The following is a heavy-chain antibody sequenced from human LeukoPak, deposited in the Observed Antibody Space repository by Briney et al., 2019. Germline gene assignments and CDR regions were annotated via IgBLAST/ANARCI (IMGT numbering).Heavy chain of an antibody. D-gene: IGHD6-13*01. Sequence: GGSLRRSCAGSGFTCSNYGMQWVRQAPGQGRVGGVDISCGGSNKYYAHSVKGRFTITRDNSKNTLYLQLNSLRAEDTAVYYCARGPEQQLGSGGDYWGQGTLVTVSS. CDR1: GFTCSNYG. J-gene: IGHJ4*02. V-gene: IGHV3-30*19. CDR3: ARGPEQQLGSGGDY. CDR2: ISCGGSNK.